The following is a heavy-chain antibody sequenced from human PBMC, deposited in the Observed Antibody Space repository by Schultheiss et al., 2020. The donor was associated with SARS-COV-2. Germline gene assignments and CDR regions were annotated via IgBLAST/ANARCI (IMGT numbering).Heavy chain of an antibody. V-gene: IGHV3-23*01. CDR2: ISGSAGST. D-gene: IGHD2-8*01. Sequence: GESLKISCAASGFTFSSYAMSWVRQAPGKGLEWVSTISGSAGSTYYADSVKGRFTISRDNSKNTLYLQMNSLRAEDTAVYYCASLVSGYWYFDLWGRGTLVTVSS. CDR1: GFTFSSYA. J-gene: IGHJ2*01. CDR3: ASLVSGYWYFDL.